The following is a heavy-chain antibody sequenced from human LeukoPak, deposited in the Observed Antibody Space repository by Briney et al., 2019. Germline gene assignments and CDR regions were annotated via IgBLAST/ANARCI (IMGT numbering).Heavy chain of an antibody. J-gene: IGHJ1*01. CDR3: ARDRSDFQH. D-gene: IGHD3-3*01. CDR1: GSTFSSYS. V-gene: IGHV3-48*01. CDR2: ISSSSSTI. Sequence: GGSLRLSCAASGSTFSSYSMNWVRQAPGKGLEWVSYISSSSSTIYYADSVEGRFTISRDNAKNSLYLQMNSLRAEDTAVYYCARDRSDFQHWGQGTLVTVSS.